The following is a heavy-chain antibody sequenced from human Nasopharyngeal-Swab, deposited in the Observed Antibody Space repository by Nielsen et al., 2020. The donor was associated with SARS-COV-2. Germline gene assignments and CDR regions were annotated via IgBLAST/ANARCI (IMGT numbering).Heavy chain of an antibody. V-gene: IGHV2-26*01. Sequence: WIRQPPGKALEWLAHIFSNDEKSYSTSLKSRLTISKDNSKSQVVLTMTNMDPVDTATYYCARMLSGDNWFDPWGQGTLVTVSS. J-gene: IGHJ5*02. CDR3: ARMLSGDNWFDP. D-gene: IGHD2/OR15-2a*01. CDR2: IFSNDEK.